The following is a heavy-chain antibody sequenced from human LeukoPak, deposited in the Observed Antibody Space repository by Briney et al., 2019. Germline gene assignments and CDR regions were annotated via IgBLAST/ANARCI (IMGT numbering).Heavy chain of an antibody. D-gene: IGHD1-26*01. CDR1: GFTFSSHW. CDR3: AMGGSPPEALGDTFDI. J-gene: IGHJ3*02. Sequence: PGGTLRLSCVASGFTFSSHWMHWGRQGPGKGLMWVSRIKSDGRSTNYADSVKGRFTISRDNAKNTLYLQMNSLRAEDTAVYYCAMGGSPPEALGDTFDIWGQGTMVTVSS. CDR2: IKSDGRST. V-gene: IGHV3-74*01.